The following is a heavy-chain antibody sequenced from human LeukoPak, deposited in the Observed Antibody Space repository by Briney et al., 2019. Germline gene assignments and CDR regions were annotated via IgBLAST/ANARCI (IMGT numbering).Heavy chain of an antibody. V-gene: IGHV1-69*13. J-gene: IGHJ4*02. CDR3: ARDQCSGGSCYSYYFDY. CDR2: IIPIFGTA. CDR1: GGTFSSYA. D-gene: IGHD2-15*01. Sequence: SVKVSCKASGGTFSSYAISWVRQAPGQGLEWMGRIIPIFGTANYAQKFHGRVTITPDESTSTAYMERSSLRSEDTAVYYCARDQCSGGSCYSYYFDYWGQGTLVTVSS.